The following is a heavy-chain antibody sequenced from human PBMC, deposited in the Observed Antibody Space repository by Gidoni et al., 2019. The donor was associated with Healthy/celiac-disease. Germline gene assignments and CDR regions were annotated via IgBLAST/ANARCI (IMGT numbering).Heavy chain of an antibody. Sequence: EVQLVESGGGLVQPGGSLRLSCAASGFTFSRYWMSGVRQAPGKGREWVANIRQEGSEKYYVDSVKGRVTISRDKAKNSLYRQMNSLRAEDTAVYYCARSTLVINLNGFDPWGQGTLVTVSS. V-gene: IGHV3-7*01. CDR1: GFTFSRYW. J-gene: IGHJ5*02. D-gene: IGHD3-9*01. CDR2: IRQEGSEK. CDR3: ARSTLVINLNGFDP.